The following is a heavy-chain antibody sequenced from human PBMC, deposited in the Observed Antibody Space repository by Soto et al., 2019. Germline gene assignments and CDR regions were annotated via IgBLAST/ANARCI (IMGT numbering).Heavy chain of an antibody. J-gene: IGHJ4*02. CDR1: GGSFSGYY. CDR3: ASSPSYDYIWGSYRHRIFDY. V-gene: IGHV4-34*01. D-gene: IGHD3-16*02. Sequence: SETLCLTCAVYGGSFSGYYWSWIRQPPGKGLEWIGEINHSGSTNYNPSLKSRVTISVDTSKNQFSLKLSSVTAADTAVYYCASSPSYDYIWGSYRHRIFDYWGQGTLVTVSS. CDR2: INHSGST.